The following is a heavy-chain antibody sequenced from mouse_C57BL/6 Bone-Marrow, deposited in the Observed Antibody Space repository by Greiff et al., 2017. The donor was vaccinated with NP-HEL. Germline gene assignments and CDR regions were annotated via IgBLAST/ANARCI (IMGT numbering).Heavy chain of an antibody. J-gene: IGHJ4*01. CDR1: GFTFSDYG. CDR2: ISSGRSTI. Sequence: DVMLVESGGGLVKPGGSLKLSCAASGFTFSDYGMHWVRQAPEKGLAWVAYISSGRSTIYYADTVKGRFTISRDNAKNTLFLQMTSLRSEDTAMYYCARSGYYVRDYWGQGTSVTVSS. V-gene: IGHV5-17*01. CDR3: ARSGYYVRDY. D-gene: IGHD2-3*01.